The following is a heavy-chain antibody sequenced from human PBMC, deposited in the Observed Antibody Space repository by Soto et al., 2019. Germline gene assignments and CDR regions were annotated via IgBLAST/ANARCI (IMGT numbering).Heavy chain of an antibody. J-gene: IGHJ4*02. CDR2: ISYDGTKT. Sequence: QVQLVESGGGVVQPGRSLRVSCAASGFTFSIYAMHWVRQAPGTGLEWVAVISYDGTKTYYADSVKGRFTISRDNSKNTVNRKRTSLEDGERVVFYFEKDRGPRRQWLIDPFDYWGQGTLVTVSP. V-gene: IGHV3-30*18. CDR1: GFTFSIYA. CDR3: EKDRGPRRQWLIDPFDY. D-gene: IGHD6-19*01.